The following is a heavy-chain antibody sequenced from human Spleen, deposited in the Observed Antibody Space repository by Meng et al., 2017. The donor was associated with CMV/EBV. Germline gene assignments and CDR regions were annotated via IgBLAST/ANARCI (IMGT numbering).Heavy chain of an antibody. D-gene: IGHD3-3*01. Sequence: GESLKISCEASGFTFSNYVMNWVRQAPGKVLERVAYISASGGTIYFADFVRGRFTISRDNAKTSMYLLMNSLRADDTAVYYCASEDRDYDFWGGYYKFDYWGQGSLVTVSS. V-gene: IGHV3-48*03. J-gene: IGHJ4*02. CDR1: GFTFSNYV. CDR2: ISASGGTI. CDR3: ASEDRDYDFWGGYYKFDY.